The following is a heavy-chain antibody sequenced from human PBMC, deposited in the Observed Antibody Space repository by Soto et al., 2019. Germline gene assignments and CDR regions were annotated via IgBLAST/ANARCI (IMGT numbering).Heavy chain of an antibody. CDR1: GGPISSGGYH. V-gene: IGHV4-31*11. J-gene: IGHJ4*02. Sequence: QVQLQESGPGLVKPSQTMSLTCAVSGGPISSGGYHWSWIRQHPGKGLEWLGYISYSGSSYYNPSLKSRVTISVDTSQTQFSLKLTSVTAADTAVYYCARIYCSSGTCFELYWGQGTLVTVSS. CDR2: ISYSGSS. CDR3: ARIYCSSGTCFELY. D-gene: IGHD2-15*01.